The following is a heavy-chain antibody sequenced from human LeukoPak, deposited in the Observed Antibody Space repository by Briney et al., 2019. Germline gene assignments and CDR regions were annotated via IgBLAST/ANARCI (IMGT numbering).Heavy chain of an antibody. CDR1: GGSISSDDYS. V-gene: IGHV4-31*03. CDR3: ARGTSGWPVDY. CDR2: IYYSGST. Sequence: SETLSLTCTVSGGSISSDDYSWSWFRQHPGKGLEWVEYIYYSGSTYYNPSLKSRVTISVDTSKTQFSLRLSSVTAADTAVYYCARGTSGWPVDYWGQGTLVTVSS. J-gene: IGHJ4*02. D-gene: IGHD6-19*01.